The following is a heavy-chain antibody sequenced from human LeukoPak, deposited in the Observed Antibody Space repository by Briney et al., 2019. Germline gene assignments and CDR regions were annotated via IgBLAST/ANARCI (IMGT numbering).Heavy chain of an antibody. V-gene: IGHV3-30*04. D-gene: IGHD6-19*01. CDR2: ISYDGSNK. CDR3: ARAGGASSGWHFDY. J-gene: IGHJ4*02. CDR1: GFTFSSYA. Sequence: GRSLRLSCAASGFTFSSYAMHWVRQAPGKGLEWVAVISYDGSNKYYADSVKGRFTISRDNSKNTLYLQMSSLRAEDMAVYYCARAGGASSGWHFDYWGQGTLVTVSS.